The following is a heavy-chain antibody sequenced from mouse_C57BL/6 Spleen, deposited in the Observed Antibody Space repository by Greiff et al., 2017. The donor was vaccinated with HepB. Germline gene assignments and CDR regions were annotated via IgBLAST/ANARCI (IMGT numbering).Heavy chain of an antibody. V-gene: IGHV5-16*01. CDR2: INYDGSST. CDR1: GFTFSDYY. Sequence: EVHLVESEGGLVQPGSSMKLSCTASGFTFSDYYMAWVRQVPEKGLEWVANINYDGSSTYYLDSLKSRFIISRDNAKNILYLQMSSLKSEDTATYYCARGGPVGAMDYWGQGTSVTVSS. CDR3: ARGGPVGAMDY. J-gene: IGHJ4*01. D-gene: IGHD3-3*01.